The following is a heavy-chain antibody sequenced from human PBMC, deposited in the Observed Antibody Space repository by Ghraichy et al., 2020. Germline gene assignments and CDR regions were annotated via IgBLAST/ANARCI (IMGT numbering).Heavy chain of an antibody. CDR2: IYYSGST. J-gene: IGHJ4*02. V-gene: IGHV4-31*03. CDR3: AARRPSNFDY. CDR1: GGSISSGGYY. Sequence: TLSLTCTVSGGSISSGGYYWSWIRQHPGKGLEWIGYIYYSGSTYYNPSLKSRVTISVDTSKNQFSLKLSSVTAADTAVYYCAARRPSNFDYWGQGTLVTVSS.